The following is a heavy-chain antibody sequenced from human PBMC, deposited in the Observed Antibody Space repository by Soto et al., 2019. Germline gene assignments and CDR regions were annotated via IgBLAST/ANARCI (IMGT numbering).Heavy chain of an antibody. CDR3: AXXGSVAVPGTTYGYHYMDV. D-gene: IGHD1-7*01. J-gene: IGHJ6*03. V-gene: IGHV4-59*08. CDR2: IHYSGST. CDR1: GDSLSSYY. Sequence: TSETLSLTCIFSGDSLSSYYWSWVRRPPGKRPEWIAYIHYSGSTDYNPSLKSRITISIDTSKNQFSLRLTSVTAADTAIYYCAXXGSVAVPGTTYGYHYMDVWGKGTTVTVSS.